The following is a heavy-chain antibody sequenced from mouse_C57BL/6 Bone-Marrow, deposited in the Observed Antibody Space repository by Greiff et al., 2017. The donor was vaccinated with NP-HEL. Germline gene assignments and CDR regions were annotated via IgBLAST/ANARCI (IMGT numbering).Heavy chain of an antibody. CDR2: IRNKANGYTT. Sequence: DVHLVESGGGLVQPGGSLSLSCAASGFTFTDYYMSWVRQPPGKALEWLGFIRNKANGYTTEYSASVKGRFTISRDNSQSILYLQMNALRAEDSATYYCARSGSNYWFAYWGQGTLVTVSA. CDR1: GFTFTDYY. J-gene: IGHJ3*01. CDR3: ARSGSNYWFAY. D-gene: IGHD2-5*01. V-gene: IGHV7-3*01.